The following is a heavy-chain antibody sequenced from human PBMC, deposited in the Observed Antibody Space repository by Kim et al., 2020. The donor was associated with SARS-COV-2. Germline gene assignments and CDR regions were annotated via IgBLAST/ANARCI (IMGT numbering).Heavy chain of an antibody. Sequence: NPSLTSRVTISVDTSKNQFSLKLSSVTAADTAVYYCARVISYYYRYAFDIWGQGTMVTVSS. D-gene: IGHD3-22*01. V-gene: IGHV4-34*01. J-gene: IGHJ3*02. CDR3: ARVISYYYRYAFDI.